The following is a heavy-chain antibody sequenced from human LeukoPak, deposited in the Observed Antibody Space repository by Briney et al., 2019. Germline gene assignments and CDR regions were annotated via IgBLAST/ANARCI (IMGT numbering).Heavy chain of an antibody. J-gene: IGHJ4*01. CDR3: ARDCGSGGCDY. CDR2: IKEDGSEE. CDR1: GFTFSTYW. V-gene: IGHV3-7*01. Sequence: PGGSLRLSCTASGFTFSTYWMSWVRQTPEKGLEWVANIKEDGSEEVYVDSVKGRFTISRDNAKNTVYLQMNSLRTEDTAVYYCARDCGSGGCDYWGQGTLVTVSS. D-gene: IGHD2-15*01.